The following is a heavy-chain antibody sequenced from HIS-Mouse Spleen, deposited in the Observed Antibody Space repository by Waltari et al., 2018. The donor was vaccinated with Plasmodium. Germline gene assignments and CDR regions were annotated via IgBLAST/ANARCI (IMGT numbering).Heavy chain of an antibody. CDR1: GGSFSGYY. CDR3: ARGLRGHYWYFDL. D-gene: IGHD3-10*01. V-gene: IGHV4-34*01. J-gene: IGHJ2*01. Sequence: QVQLQQWGAGLLKPSETLSLTCAVYGGSFSGYYWSWIRQPPGKGLEWIGESNHSGSTNDNPTLMSRGTISVDTSKNQFSLKLSSVTAADTAVYYCARGLRGHYWYFDLWGRGTLVTVSS. CDR2: SNHSGST.